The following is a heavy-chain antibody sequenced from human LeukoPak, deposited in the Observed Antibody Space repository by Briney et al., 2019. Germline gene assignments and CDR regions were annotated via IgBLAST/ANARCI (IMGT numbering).Heavy chain of an antibody. CDR3: ARGSIDRVGATLDAFDI. V-gene: IGHV3-7*01. CDR1: GFTFTNYW. J-gene: IGHJ3*02. Sequence: AGGSLRLSCAASGFTFTNYWMAWVRQAPGKGLEWVANINADGSVEYLVDSVQGRFSISRDNAKDQLYLQMNSLRAEDTAVYYCARGSIDRVGATLDAFDIWGQGTMVTVSS. D-gene: IGHD1-26*01. CDR2: INADGSVE.